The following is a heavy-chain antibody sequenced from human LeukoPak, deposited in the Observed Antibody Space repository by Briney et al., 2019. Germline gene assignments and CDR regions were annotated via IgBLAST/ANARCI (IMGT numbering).Heavy chain of an antibody. CDR3: ARAQLRSFDY. J-gene: IGHJ4*02. D-gene: IGHD5-12*01. Sequence: GSSVRGSCRGSAYTCTSYDIKWVRQATGQGLEWMGWMNPNSGNTGYAQKFQGRVTMTRNTSISTAYMELSSLRSEDTAVYYCARAQLRSFDYWGQGTLVTVSS. CDR2: MNPNSGNT. V-gene: IGHV1-8*01. CDR1: AYTCTSYD.